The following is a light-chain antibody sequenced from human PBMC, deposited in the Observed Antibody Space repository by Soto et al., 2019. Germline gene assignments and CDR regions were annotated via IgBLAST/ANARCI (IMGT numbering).Light chain of an antibody. CDR3: QQYDSSPVT. J-gene: IGKJ3*01. Sequence: EIVLTQSPGTLSLSPGERATLSCRASQSVSSSYLAWYQQKPGQAPRLLIYGASSRATGIPDRFSGSGSGTDFTLTISRLETEDFAVDYCQQYDSSPVTFGPGTQVDIK. V-gene: IGKV3-20*01. CDR1: QSVSSSY. CDR2: GAS.